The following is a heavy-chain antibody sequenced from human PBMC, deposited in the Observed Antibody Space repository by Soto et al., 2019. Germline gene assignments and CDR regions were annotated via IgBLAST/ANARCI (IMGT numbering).Heavy chain of an antibody. CDR2: IYYSGST. D-gene: IGHD6-13*01. V-gene: IGHV4-59*01. Sequence: SETLSLTCTVSGCAITNYYWSWIRQPPGKGLEWLGYIYYSGSTNYNPSLKSRVTISIDTSKNQFSLKLSSVTAADTAVYYCAIAVIAAAGRTVAYWSQGSLVTVSS. J-gene: IGHJ4*02. CDR1: GCAITNYY. CDR3: AIAVIAAAGRTVAY.